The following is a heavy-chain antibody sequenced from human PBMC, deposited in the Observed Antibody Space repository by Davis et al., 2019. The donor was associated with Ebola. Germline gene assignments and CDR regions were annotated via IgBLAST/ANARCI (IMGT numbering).Heavy chain of an antibody. CDR2: IYYSGST. CDR1: GGSISSYY. V-gene: IGHV4-59*08. J-gene: IGHJ4*02. Sequence: SETLSLTCTVSGGSISSYYWSWIRQPPGKGLEWIGYIYYSGSTNYNPSLKSRVTISVDTSKNQFSLKLSSVTAADTAVYYCARRRGGWGFDYWGQGSLVTVSS. CDR3: ARRRGGWGFDY. D-gene: IGHD3-16*01.